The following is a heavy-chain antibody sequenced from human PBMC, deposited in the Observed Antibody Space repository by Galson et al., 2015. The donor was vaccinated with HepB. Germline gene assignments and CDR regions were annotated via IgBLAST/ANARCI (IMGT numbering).Heavy chain of an antibody. CDR2: IYPGDSDT. Sequence: QSGAEVKKPGESLKISCKGSGYSFTSYWIGWVRQMPGKGLEWMGIIYPGDSDTRYSPSFQGQVTISADKSISTAYLQWSSLKASDTAMYYCARQGGGYCSSTSCPNWFDPWGQGTLVTVSS. V-gene: IGHV5-51*01. D-gene: IGHD2-2*01. J-gene: IGHJ5*02. CDR3: ARQGGGYCSSTSCPNWFDP. CDR1: GYSFTSYW.